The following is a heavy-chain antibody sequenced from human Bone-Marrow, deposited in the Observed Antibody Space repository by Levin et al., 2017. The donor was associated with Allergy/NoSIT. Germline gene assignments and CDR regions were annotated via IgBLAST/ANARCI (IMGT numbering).Heavy chain of an antibody. J-gene: IGHJ4*02. CDR2: ISGSGGST. CDR3: ANIRGYSGYDGFSYFDY. CDR1: GFTFSSYA. V-gene: IGHV3-23*01. D-gene: IGHD5-12*01. Sequence: SCAASGFTFSSYAMSWVRQAPGKGLEWVSAISGSGGSTYYADSVKGRFTISRDNSKNTLYLQMNSLRAEDTAVYYCANIRGYSGYDGFSYFDYWGQGTLVTVSS.